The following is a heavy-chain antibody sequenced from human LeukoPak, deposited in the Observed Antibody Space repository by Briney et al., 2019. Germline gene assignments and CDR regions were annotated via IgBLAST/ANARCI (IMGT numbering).Heavy chain of an antibody. CDR1: GGSFSGYY. Sequence: SETLSLTCAVYGGSFSGYYWSWLRQPPGKGLEWIGEINHSGRTNYNPSLKSRVTISVDTSKNQFSLKLSSVTAADTAVYYCARGFYCSSTSCWSGMDVWGKGTTVTVSS. CDR2: INHSGRT. J-gene: IGHJ6*04. V-gene: IGHV4-34*01. CDR3: ARGFYCSSTSCWSGMDV. D-gene: IGHD2-2*01.